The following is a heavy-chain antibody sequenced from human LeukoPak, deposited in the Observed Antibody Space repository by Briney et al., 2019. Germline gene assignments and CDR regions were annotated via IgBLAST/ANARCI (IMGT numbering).Heavy chain of an antibody. CDR1: GGTFSSYT. J-gene: IGHJ5*02. D-gene: IGHD3-3*01. CDR3: ARGITILGVVPA. V-gene: IGHV1-69*02. CDR2: IIPILGVA. Sequence: SVKVSCKASGGTFSSYTISWVLQAPGQGLEWMGRIIPILGVANYAQKFQGRVTITADKSTSTAYMELSSLRSEDTAVYYCARGITILGVVPAWGQGPLVTVSS.